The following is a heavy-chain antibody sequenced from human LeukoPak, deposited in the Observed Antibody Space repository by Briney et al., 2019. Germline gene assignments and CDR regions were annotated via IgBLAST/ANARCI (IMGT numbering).Heavy chain of an antibody. V-gene: IGHV3-23*01. CDR2: ISGSGAGI. Sequence: GGSLRLSCAASGFTFSSYAMSWVRQAPGMGLEWVSGISGSGAGIHYADSVKGRFTISRDSSKNTLYLQMDSLRAEDTAVYYCAKLWTYYYGSGSYSGFDYWGQGTLVTVSS. J-gene: IGHJ4*02. D-gene: IGHD3-10*01. CDR1: GFTFSSYA. CDR3: AKLWTYYYGSGSYSGFDY.